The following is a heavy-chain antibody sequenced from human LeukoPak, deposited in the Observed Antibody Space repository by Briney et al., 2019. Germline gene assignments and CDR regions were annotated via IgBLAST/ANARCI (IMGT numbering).Heavy chain of an antibody. CDR3: ARLLYDSRGYYYFDY. V-gene: IGHV4-39*01. Sequence: SETLSLTCTVSGGSIRTNSYYWGWIRQPPGKGLEWIGSIYYSGSTYNNPSLKSRVTISVDPSKNQSSLKLNSVTAADTAVYYCARLLYDSRGYYYFDYWGQGTLVTVSS. D-gene: IGHD3-22*01. J-gene: IGHJ4*02. CDR2: IYYSGST. CDR1: GGSIRTNSYY.